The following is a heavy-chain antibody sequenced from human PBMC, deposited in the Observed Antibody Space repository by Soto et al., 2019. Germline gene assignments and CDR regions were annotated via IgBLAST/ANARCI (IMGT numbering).Heavy chain of an antibody. V-gene: IGHV3-21*01. CDR1: GFTFSSYS. CDR3: ARDKSCSSTSCYAGSWFDP. J-gene: IGHJ5*02. CDR2: ISSSSSYI. Sequence: GESLKISCAASGFTFSSYSMNWVRQAPGKGLEWVSSISSSSSYIYYADSVKGRFTISRDNAKNSLYLQMNSLRAEDTAVYYCARDKSCSSTSCYAGSWFDPWGQGTLVTVSS. D-gene: IGHD2-2*01.